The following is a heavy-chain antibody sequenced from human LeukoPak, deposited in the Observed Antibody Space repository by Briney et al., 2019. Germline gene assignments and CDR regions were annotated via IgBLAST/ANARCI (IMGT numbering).Heavy chain of an antibody. CDR2: INHSGST. J-gene: IGHJ4*02. D-gene: IGHD1-14*01. CDR1: GGSFSGYY. Sequence: SETLSLTCAVYGGSFSGYYWSWIRQPPGKGLEWIGEINHSGSTYYNPSLKSRVTISVDRSKNQFSLKLSSVTAADTAVYYCARDNGGIEPNYFDYWGQGTLVTVSS. CDR3: ARDNGGIEPNYFDY. V-gene: IGHV4-34*01.